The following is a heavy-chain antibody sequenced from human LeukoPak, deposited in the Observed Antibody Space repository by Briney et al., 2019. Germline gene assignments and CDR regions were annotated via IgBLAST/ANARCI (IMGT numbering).Heavy chain of an antibody. Sequence: GASVKVSCKASGYTFTGYYLHWVRQAPGQGLEWMGWINPNSGGTNYAQKFQGRVTMTRDTSISTAYMELSRPRSDDTAVYYCARAPPPLLWFGEPPDWGQGTLVTVSS. V-gene: IGHV1-2*02. CDR1: GYTFTGYY. D-gene: IGHD3-10*01. CDR3: ARAPPPLLWFGEPPD. J-gene: IGHJ4*02. CDR2: INPNSGGT.